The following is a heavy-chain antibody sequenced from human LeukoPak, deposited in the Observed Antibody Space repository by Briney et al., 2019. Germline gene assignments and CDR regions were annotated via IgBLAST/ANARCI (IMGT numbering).Heavy chain of an antibody. Sequence: ASVKVSCKGSGYTFTNYAVHWVRQAPGQRLEWMGWINAGNGNTKYSQKFQGRVTITRDTSASTAYMELSSLRSEDTAVYYCARPYCSGGSCYSEGLAFDIWGQGTMVTVSS. CDR2: INAGNGNT. D-gene: IGHD2-15*01. CDR1: GYTFTNYA. J-gene: IGHJ3*02. V-gene: IGHV1-3*01. CDR3: ARPYCSGGSCYSEGLAFDI.